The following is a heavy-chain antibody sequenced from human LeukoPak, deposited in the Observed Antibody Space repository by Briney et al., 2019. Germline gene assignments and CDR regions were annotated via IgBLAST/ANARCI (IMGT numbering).Heavy chain of an antibody. CDR3: ARLRTPGYYYYYYGMDV. CDR1: GGSISSYY. CDR2: IYYSGST. J-gene: IGHJ6*02. V-gene: IGHV4-59*01. Sequence: PSETLSLTCTVSGGSISSYYWSWIRQPPGKGLEWIGYIYYSGSTNYNPSLKSRVIISVDTSKNQFSLKLSSVTAADTAVYYCARLRTPGYYYYYYGMDVWGQGTTVTVSS.